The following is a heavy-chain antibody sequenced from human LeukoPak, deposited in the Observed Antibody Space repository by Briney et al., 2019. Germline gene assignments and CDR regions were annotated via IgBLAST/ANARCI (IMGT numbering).Heavy chain of an antibody. Sequence: ASVKVSCKASGYTFTGYYMHWVRQAPGQGLEWMGWINPNSGGTNYAQKFQGRVTMTRDTSISTAYMELSRLRSDDTAAYYCARVLYYYGSGSPFGYWGQGTLVTVSS. CDR2: INPNSGGT. J-gene: IGHJ4*02. CDR3: ARVLYYYGSGSPFGY. CDR1: GYTFTGYY. D-gene: IGHD3-10*01. V-gene: IGHV1-2*02.